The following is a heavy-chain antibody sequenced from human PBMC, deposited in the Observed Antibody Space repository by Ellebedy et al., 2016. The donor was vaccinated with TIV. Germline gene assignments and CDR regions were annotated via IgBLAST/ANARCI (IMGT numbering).Heavy chain of an antibody. CDR3: VKDPYAFGGIIVTPDAFDL. Sequence: GGSLRLSXAASGFAFSRYPMNWVRQPPGKGLEWVSGISAYGDNTYYADSVKGRFTISRDNSKNTLSLQMNSLRVEDTATFYCVKDPYAFGGIIVTPDAFDLWGRGTVVTVSS. D-gene: IGHD3-16*02. CDR1: GFAFSRYP. J-gene: IGHJ3*01. V-gene: IGHV3-23*01. CDR2: ISAYGDNT.